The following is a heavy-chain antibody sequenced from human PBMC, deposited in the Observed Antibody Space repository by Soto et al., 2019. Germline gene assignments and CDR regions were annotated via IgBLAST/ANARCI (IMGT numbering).Heavy chain of an antibody. CDR3: AWRIQAYGLAFDI. D-gene: IGHD3-10*01. Sequence: QVQLVQSGAEVKKPGSSVKVSCKASGGTFSSYTISWVRQAPGQGLEWMGRIIPILGIANYAQKFQGRVTITADKSTSPAYMELSSLRSEDRAVYYCAWRIQAYGLAFDIWGQGTMVTVSS. CDR2: IIPILGIA. V-gene: IGHV1-69*02. J-gene: IGHJ3*02. CDR1: GGTFSSYT.